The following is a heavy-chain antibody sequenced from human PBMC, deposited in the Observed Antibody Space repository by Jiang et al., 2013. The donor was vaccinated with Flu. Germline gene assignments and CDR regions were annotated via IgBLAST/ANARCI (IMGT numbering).Heavy chain of an antibody. CDR2: FDPEDGET. V-gene: IGHV1-24*01. J-gene: IGHJ4*02. CDR3: ATRGRYSYGAFDY. Sequence: EVKKPGAVSEGLLQVSGYTLTELSMHWVRQAPGKGLEWMGGFDPEDGETIYAQKFQGRVTMTEDTSTDTAYMELSSLRSEDTAVYYCATRGRYSYGAFDYWGQGTLVTVSS. D-gene: IGHD5-18*01. CDR1: GYTLTELS.